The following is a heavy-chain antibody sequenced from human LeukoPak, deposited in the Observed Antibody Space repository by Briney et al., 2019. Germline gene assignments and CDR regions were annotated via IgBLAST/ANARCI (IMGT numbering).Heavy chain of an antibody. CDR3: ARVFDGGSYYGESVGY. D-gene: IGHD1-26*01. J-gene: IGHJ4*02. Sequence: RASVKVPCKASGYTFTGYYMHWVRQAPGQGLEWMGWINPNSGGTNYAQKFQGRVTMTRDTSISTAYMELSRLRSDDTAVYYCARVFDGGSYYGESVGYWGQGTLVTVSS. CDR1: GYTFTGYY. V-gene: IGHV1-2*02. CDR2: INPNSGGT.